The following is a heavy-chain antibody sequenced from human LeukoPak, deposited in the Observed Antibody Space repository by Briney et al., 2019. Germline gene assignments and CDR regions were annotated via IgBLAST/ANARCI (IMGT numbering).Heavy chain of an antibody. CDR3: TRAGTLPPDHYYYMDI. CDR1: GFTFGDYA. D-gene: IGHD1-1*01. V-gene: IGHV3-49*04. Sequence: PGGSLRLSCTASGFTFGDYAMSWVRQAPGKGLEWVGFIRSKAYGGTTEYAASVKGRFTISRDDSKRIAYLQMNSLKTEDTAVYYCTRAGTLPPDHYYYMDIWGKGTTVTVSS. CDR2: IRSKAYGGTT. J-gene: IGHJ6*03.